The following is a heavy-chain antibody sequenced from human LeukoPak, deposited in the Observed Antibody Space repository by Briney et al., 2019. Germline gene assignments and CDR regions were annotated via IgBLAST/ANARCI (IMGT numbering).Heavy chain of an antibody. CDR2: INYSAST. CDR1: GGSISSGAYY. D-gene: IGHD2-2*01. Sequence: SETLSLTCAVSGGSISSGAYYWSWIRPHPGKGLEWIGYINYSASTYYNPSLQSRVTISVDTSKNQFSLKLSSVPAEDTAVYYCARDRPHCSSTSCYSDSGYYYGMDVWGQGTTVTVSS. J-gene: IGHJ6*02. V-gene: IGHV4-31*11. CDR3: ARDRPHCSSTSCYSDSGYYYGMDV.